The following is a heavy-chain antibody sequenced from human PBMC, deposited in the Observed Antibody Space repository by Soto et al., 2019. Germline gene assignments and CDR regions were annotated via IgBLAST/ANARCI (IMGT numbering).Heavy chain of an antibody. V-gene: IGHV1-2*04. CDR1: GYTFTGYY. Sequence: ASVKVSCKASGYTFTGYYMHWVRQAPGQGLEWMGWINPNSGGTNYAQKFQGWVTMTRDTSISTAYMELSRLRFDDTAVYYCARIFSSSSTSFDYWGQGTLVTVSS. CDR3: ARIFSSSSTSFDY. J-gene: IGHJ4*02. D-gene: IGHD6-6*01. CDR2: INPNSGGT.